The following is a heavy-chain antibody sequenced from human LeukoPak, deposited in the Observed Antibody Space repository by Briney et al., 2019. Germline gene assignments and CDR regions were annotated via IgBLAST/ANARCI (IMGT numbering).Heavy chain of an antibody. CDR3: ARDVLLWFGHYYYYMDV. CDR1: GFTFRDYW. V-gene: IGHV3-74*01. J-gene: IGHJ6*03. CDR2: IHTDGSA. Sequence: GGSLRLSCAASGFTFRDYWMHWVRQAPGNGLVWVSRIHTDGSASYADSVKGRFTISRDNAKNTLYLQMNSLRAEDTAVYYCARDVLLWFGHYYYYMDVWGKGTTVTVSS. D-gene: IGHD3-10*01.